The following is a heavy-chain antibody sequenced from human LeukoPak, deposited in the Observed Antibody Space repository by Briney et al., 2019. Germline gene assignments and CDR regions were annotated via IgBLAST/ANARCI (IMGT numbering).Heavy chain of an antibody. CDR2: IFYSGST. V-gene: IGHV4-39*01. CDR1: GGSVSSSSYY. D-gene: IGHD6-19*01. J-gene: IGHJ4*02. CDR3: ARHGSRAVAGFLVY. Sequence: PSETLSLTCTVSGGSVSSSSYYWGWIRQPPGKGLEWIGYIFYSGSTYYNPSLTSRVSISLDTSKNQFSLRLTSVTAADTAVYYCARHGSRAVAGFLVYWGQGTLVTVSS.